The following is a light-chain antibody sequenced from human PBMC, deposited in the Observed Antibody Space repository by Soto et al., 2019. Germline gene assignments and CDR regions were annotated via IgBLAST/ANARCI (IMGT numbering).Light chain of an antibody. CDR3: QQYYSYSGA. Sequence: ATRMTPSPSSLSASTGDRVTITCRASQGISSYLAWYQQKPGKAPKLLIYAASTLQSGVPSRFSGSGSGTDFTLTISCLQSEDFATYYCQQYYSYSGAFGPGTKVDIK. V-gene: IGKV1-8*01. J-gene: IGKJ3*01. CDR1: QGISSY. CDR2: AAS.